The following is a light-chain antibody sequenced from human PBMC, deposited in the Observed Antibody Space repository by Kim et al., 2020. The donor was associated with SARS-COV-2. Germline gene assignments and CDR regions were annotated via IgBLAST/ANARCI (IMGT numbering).Light chain of an antibody. J-gene: IGKJ5*01. CDR1: RSVSSS. CDR2: GAP. CDR3: QQYNNWPPIT. Sequence: SRDERAAHPCWARRSVSSSLAWYEQKPGQAPRLLTSGAPTRATGIPARFSGSGSGKEFTLNISSLQSEHFAVYYCQQYNNWPPITLGQGTRRESK. V-gene: IGKV3-15*01.